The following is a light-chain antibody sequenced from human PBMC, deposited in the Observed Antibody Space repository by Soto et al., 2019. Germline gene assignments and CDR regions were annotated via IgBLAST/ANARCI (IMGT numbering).Light chain of an antibody. J-gene: IGKJ2*01. CDR3: QQYIDSPPGYP. Sequence: EIVLTQSPGTLSLSPGERATFSCRASQSVNSNYLAWYQQKPGQAPRLLIYGASSRPTGIPDRFSGSGSGTVYTLTISRLEPEDFAVYYCQQYIDSPPGYPIGQGTKLEIK. CDR1: QSVNSNY. CDR2: GAS. V-gene: IGKV3-20*01.